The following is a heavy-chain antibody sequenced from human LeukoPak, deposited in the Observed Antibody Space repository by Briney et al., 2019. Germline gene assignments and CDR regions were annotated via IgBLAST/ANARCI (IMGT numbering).Heavy chain of an antibody. V-gene: IGHV1-69*01. D-gene: IGHD3-9*01. CDR2: IIPIFGTA. CDR3: ARGYYDILTGYRPPLWFDP. CDR1: GGTFSSYA. J-gene: IGHJ5*02. Sequence: ASVKVSCKASGGTFSSYAIRWVRQAPGQGLEWMGGIIPIFGTANYAQKFQGRVTITADESTSTAYMELSSLRSEDTAVYYCARGYYDILTGYRPPLWFDPWGQGTLVTVSS.